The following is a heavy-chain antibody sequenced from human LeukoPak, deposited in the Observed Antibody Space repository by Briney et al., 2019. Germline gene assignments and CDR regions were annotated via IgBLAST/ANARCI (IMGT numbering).Heavy chain of an antibody. CDR2: ISAYNGNT. D-gene: IGHD6-13*01. V-gene: IGHV1-18*01. CDR3: ARDRGVERIAAAGDY. CDR1: GYTFTSYG. Sequence: ASVKVSFKASGYTFTSYGISWVRQAPGQGLEWMGWISAYNGNTNYAQKLQGRVTMTTDTSTSTAYMELRSLRSEDTAVYYCARDRGVERIAAAGDYWGQGTLVTVSS. J-gene: IGHJ4*02.